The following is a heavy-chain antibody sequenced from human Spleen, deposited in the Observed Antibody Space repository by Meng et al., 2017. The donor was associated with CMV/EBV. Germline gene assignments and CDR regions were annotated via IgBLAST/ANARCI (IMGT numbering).Heavy chain of an antibody. D-gene: IGHD1-26*01. J-gene: IGHJ4*02. CDR1: GYTFTGYY. CDR3: ARAWGRYSGSYYDY. V-gene: IGHV1-2*02. CDR2: IDPNSGGT. Sequence: GESLKISCKASGYTFTGYYIHWVRQAPGQGLEWMGWIDPNSGGTNYAQKFQGRVTMTRDTSISTAYMELSRLRSDDTAVYYCARAWGRYSGSYYDYWGQGTLVTVSS.